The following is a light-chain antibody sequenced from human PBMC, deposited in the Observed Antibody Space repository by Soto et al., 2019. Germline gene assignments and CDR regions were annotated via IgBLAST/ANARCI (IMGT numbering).Light chain of an antibody. CDR3: QQYDDLPFT. CDR2: EAS. Sequence: DIQMTQSPSSLSASVGDRVTITWQTSQAIGNYLTWYQQKPGKAPKLLIYEASNLETGVPSRFSGSGSGTDFTFTINSLQPEDIATYYCQQYDDLPFTFGGGTKVEIK. CDR1: QAIGNY. V-gene: IGKV1-33*01. J-gene: IGKJ4*01.